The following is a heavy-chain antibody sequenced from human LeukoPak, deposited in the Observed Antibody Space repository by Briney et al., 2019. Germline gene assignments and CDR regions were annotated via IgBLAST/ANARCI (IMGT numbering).Heavy chain of an antibody. CDR3: AKKTGNGAFYAFDS. V-gene: IGHV3-23*01. Sequence: GESLRLSCAASGFTFTIYALTWVRQAPGRGLEWVSIIGGDGVNTYYADSVKGRFTISKDNSKNTLYLQINSLRVEDTAVYFCAKKTGNGAFYAFDSWGQGTLVTVSS. J-gene: IGHJ4*02. CDR1: GFTFTIYA. D-gene: IGHD2-8*01. CDR2: IGGDGVNT.